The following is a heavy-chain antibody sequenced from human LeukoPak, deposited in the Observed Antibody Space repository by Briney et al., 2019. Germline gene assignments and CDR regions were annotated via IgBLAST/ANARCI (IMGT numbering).Heavy chain of an antibody. Sequence: QSGGTLRLSCSASGFTFTTYGMNWVRQAPGKVLEWVSGIGGSGTRTYYADSVKGRFTISRDNSKNTLYLQMNSLRDEDTAVYYCAKDSHWILFDDWGQGTLVTVSS. D-gene: IGHD2-2*03. CDR1: GFTFTTYG. V-gene: IGHV3-23*01. J-gene: IGHJ4*02. CDR2: IGGSGTRT. CDR3: AKDSHWILFDD.